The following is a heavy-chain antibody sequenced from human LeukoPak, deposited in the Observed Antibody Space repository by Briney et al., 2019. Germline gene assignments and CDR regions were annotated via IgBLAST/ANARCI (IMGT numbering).Heavy chain of an antibody. CDR3: AKSRTVWEVTPYYFDY. CDR2: ISGSGGST. J-gene: IGHJ4*02. Sequence: PGGSLRLSCAASGFTFSSYAMSWVRQAPGKGLEWVSAISGSGGSTYYADSVKGRFTISRDNSKNTLYLQMNSLRAEDTAVYYCAKSRTVWEVTPYYFDYWGQGTLVTVSS. CDR1: GFTFSSYA. V-gene: IGHV3-23*01. D-gene: IGHD1-26*01.